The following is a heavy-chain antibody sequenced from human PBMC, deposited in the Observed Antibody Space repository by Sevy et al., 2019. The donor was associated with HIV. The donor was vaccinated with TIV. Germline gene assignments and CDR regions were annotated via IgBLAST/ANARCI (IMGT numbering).Heavy chain of an antibody. Sequence: GGSLRLSCEASGFTFNNYPIHWVRQTPGKGLEWVAVVSYDGSSKYYADSVKGRFTVSRDNSKNTVYLQLNSLRAEDTAVYYCVRERARSITFDIWGQRTLVTVSS. CDR1: GFTFNNYP. V-gene: IGHV3-30-3*01. D-gene: IGHD3-16*01. J-gene: IGHJ3*02. CDR2: VSYDGSSK. CDR3: VRERARSITFDI.